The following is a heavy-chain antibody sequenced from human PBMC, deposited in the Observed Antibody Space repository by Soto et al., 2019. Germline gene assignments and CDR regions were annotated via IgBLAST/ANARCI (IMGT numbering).Heavy chain of an antibody. CDR1: GFSLSSDGVG. V-gene: IGHV2-5*02. CDR2: IYWDDDT. J-gene: IGHJ5*02. D-gene: IGHD4-4*01. Sequence: QITLKESGPPVVKPTQTRTLTCTFSGFSLSSDGVGVGWIRQPPGKAPEWLALIYWDDDTRYSPSLKSRLTTTKDPSNNQVVLTMTNMDPVDTGTYYCAHSSLHYKKWFDPWGQGALVIVSS. CDR3: AHSSLHYKKWFDP.